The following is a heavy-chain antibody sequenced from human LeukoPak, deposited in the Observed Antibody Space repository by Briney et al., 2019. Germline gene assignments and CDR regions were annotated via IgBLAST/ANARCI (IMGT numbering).Heavy chain of an antibody. D-gene: IGHD3-9*01. CDR2: ISSSGSTI. CDR1: GFTFSSYE. J-gene: IGHJ3*02. V-gene: IGHV3-48*03. CDR3: ATRRYFDWLNAFDI. Sequence: PGGSLRLSCAASGFTFSSYEMNWVRQAPGKGLEWLSYISSSGSTIYYADSVKGRFTISRDNAKNSLYLQMNSLRAEDTAVYYCATRRYFDWLNAFDIWGQGTMVTVSS.